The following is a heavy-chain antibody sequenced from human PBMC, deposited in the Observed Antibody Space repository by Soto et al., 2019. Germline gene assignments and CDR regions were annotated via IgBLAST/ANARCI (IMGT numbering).Heavy chain of an antibody. D-gene: IGHD2-21*02. CDR2: IYQSGST. Sequence: SETLSLTCAVSGGSIISGGYALSCIRQPPGKGLEWVGYIYQSGSTYYNPSLKSRVTIAADRSKNQFSLNLASVTAADTAVYYCARSYSGGDAYFDYWGQGTVVTVSS. V-gene: IGHV4-30-2*01. J-gene: IGHJ4*02. CDR1: GGSIISGGYA. CDR3: ARSYSGGDAYFDY.